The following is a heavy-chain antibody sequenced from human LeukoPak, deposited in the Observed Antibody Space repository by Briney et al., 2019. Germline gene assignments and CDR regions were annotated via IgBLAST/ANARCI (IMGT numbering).Heavy chain of an antibody. CDR1: GGSFSGYY. J-gene: IGHJ5*02. V-gene: IGHV4-34*01. D-gene: IGHD3-10*01. CDR2: INHSGST. Sequence: SETLSLTCAVYGGSFSGYYWSWIRHPPGKGLEWIGEINHSGSTNYNPSLKSRVTISVDTSKNQFSLKLSSVTAADTAVYYCARGWASGWFDPWGQGTLVTVSS. CDR3: ARGWASGWFDP.